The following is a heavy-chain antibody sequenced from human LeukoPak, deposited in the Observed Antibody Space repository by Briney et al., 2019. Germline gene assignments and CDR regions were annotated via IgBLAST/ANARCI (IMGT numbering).Heavy chain of an antibody. CDR2: ISYSGST. V-gene: IGHV4-39*01. CDR1: GGSISSSGYN. D-gene: IGHD6-13*01. Sequence: SETLSLTCTVSGGSISSSGYNWGWICQPPGKGLEWIGSISYSGSTYYNPSLKSRVTTSADTSKNQFSLKLNSVTAAGAAVYYCARRRSSNSYSWFEPWGQGTLVTVSS. CDR3: ARRRSSNSYSWFEP. J-gene: IGHJ5*02.